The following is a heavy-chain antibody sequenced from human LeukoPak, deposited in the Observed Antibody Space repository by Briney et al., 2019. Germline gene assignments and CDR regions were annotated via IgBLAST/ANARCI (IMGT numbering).Heavy chain of an antibody. CDR1: GFTFSSYA. Sequence: GGSLRLSCAASGFTFSSYAMSWVRQAPGKGLEWVSAISGSGGSTYYADSVKGRFTISRDNPKNTLYVQMNSLRAEDTAVYYCARGRGADYGGNSGYFDYWGQGTLVTVSS. CDR3: ARGRGADYGGNSGYFDY. CDR2: ISGSGGST. J-gene: IGHJ4*02. D-gene: IGHD4-23*01. V-gene: IGHV3-23*01.